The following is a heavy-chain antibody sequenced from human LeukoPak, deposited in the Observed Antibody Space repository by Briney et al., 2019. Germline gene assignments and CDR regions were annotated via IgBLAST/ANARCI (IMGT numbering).Heavy chain of an antibody. CDR1: GFTFSSYA. Sequence: GGSLRLSCAASGFTFSSYAMSWVRQAPGKGLEWVSAISGSGGSTYYADSVKGRFTISRDNPKNTLYVQMNSLRAEDTAVYYCARGRGADYGGNSGYFDYWGQGTLVTVSS. CDR3: ARGRGADYGGNSGYFDY. CDR2: ISGSGGST. J-gene: IGHJ4*02. D-gene: IGHD4-23*01. V-gene: IGHV3-23*01.